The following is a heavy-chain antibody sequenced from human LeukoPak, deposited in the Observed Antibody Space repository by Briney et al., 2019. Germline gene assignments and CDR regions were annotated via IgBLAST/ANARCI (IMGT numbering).Heavy chain of an antibody. V-gene: IGHV4-4*07. CDR3: ARGGGAPSYFDY. Sequence: SETLSLTCTVSGGSISSYYWSWIRQPAGKGLEWIGRIYTSGSTDYNPSLKSRVTILVDTSKNQFSLKLSSVTAADTAVYYCARGGGAPSYFDYWGQGTLVTVSS. D-gene: IGHD3-10*01. CDR2: IYTSGST. CDR1: GGSISSYY. J-gene: IGHJ4*02.